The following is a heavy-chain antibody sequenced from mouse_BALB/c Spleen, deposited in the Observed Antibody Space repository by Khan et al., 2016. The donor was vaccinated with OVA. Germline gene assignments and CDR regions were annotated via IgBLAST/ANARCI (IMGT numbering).Heavy chain of an antibody. Sequence: EVQLQESGPGLVKPSQSLSLTCTVTGYSITSDYAWKWIRQFPGNKLEWMGYITYSGSTSYTPSLKSRFSITRDTSKNQCFLQLNSVTTEDTATYYCTSVRAYWGQGTLVTVSA. V-gene: IGHV3-2*02. CDR2: ITYSGST. CDR3: TSVRAY. D-gene: IGHD2-14*01. CDR1: GYSITSDYA. J-gene: IGHJ3*01.